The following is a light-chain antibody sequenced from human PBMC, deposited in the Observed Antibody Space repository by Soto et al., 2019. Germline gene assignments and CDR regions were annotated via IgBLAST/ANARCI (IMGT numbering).Light chain of an antibody. CDR3: QQYKTWPRT. Sequence: ETVMTQSPATLSVSPGERATLSCRASQSITNNVAWYQQRPGQAPRLLIYDTSTRATGIPARFSGSGSGTEFTLTISILQSEDFAVYYCQQYKTWPRTFGQGTKVEI. CDR2: DTS. V-gene: IGKV3-15*01. CDR1: QSITNN. J-gene: IGKJ1*01.